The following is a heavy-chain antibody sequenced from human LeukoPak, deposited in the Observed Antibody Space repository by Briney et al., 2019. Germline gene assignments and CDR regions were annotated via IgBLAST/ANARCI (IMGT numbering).Heavy chain of an antibody. D-gene: IGHD3-3*01. J-gene: IGHJ6*02. CDR2: IYYSGST. V-gene: IGHV4-31*03. CDR3: AREGRPVTIFGVDPMDV. CDR1: GGPISRGGYY. Sequence: SQTLSLTCTVSGGPISRGGYYWSWVRQHAGKGREWHEYIYYSGSTYYHPSLQSRLTLSVRPYKTQFSLKLPSVPGAGPALYFCAREGRPVTIFGVDPMDVWGQGTTVTVSS.